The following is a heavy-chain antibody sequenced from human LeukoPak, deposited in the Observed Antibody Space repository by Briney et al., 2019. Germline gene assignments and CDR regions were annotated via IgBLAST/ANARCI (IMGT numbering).Heavy chain of an antibody. Sequence: GGSLRLSCAASGFTFSSYGMHWVRQAPGKGLEWVAVISYDGSNKYYADSVKGRFTISRDNSKNTLYLQMNSLRAEDTAVYYCAKLDSSGLNDYWGQGTLATVSS. V-gene: IGHV3-30*18. CDR3: AKLDSSGLNDY. CDR2: ISYDGSNK. CDR1: GFTFSSYG. J-gene: IGHJ4*02. D-gene: IGHD3-22*01.